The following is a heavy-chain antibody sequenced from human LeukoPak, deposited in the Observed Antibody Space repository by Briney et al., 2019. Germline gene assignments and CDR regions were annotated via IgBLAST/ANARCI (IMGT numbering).Heavy chain of an antibody. Sequence: GGSLRLSCAASGFTFSSYAMHWVRQAPGKGLEWVAVISYDGSNKYYADSVKGRFTISRDNSKNTLYLQMNSLRAEDTAVYYCAKSVVPAAIDYWGQGTLVTVSS. J-gene: IGHJ4*02. V-gene: IGHV3-30*04. CDR2: ISYDGSNK. D-gene: IGHD2-2*02. CDR1: GFTFSSYA. CDR3: AKSVVPAAIDY.